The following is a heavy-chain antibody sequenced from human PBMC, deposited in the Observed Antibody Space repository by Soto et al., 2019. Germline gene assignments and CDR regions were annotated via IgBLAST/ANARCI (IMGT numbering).Heavy chain of an antibody. CDR1: GGSISSSSYY. CDR2: IYYSGST. J-gene: IGHJ5*02. Sequence: SETLSLTCTVSGGSISSSSYYWGWIRQPPGKGLEWIGSIYYSGSTYYNPSLKSRVTISVDTSKNQFSLKLSSVTAADTAVYYCARRAENSDILTGYYKKDNWFVPWGQGTLVTVSS. CDR3: ARRAENSDILTGYYKKDNWFVP. D-gene: IGHD3-9*01. V-gene: IGHV4-39*01.